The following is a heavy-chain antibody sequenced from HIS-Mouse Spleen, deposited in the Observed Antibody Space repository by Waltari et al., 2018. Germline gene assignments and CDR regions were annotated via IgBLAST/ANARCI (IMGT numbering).Heavy chain of an antibody. CDR2: INPNSGGT. V-gene: IGHV1-2*02. J-gene: IGHJ4*02. CDR1: GYTFTGYY. CDR3: ARVYSSSWRGFDY. Sequence: QVQLVQSGAEVKKPGASVKVSFKASGYTFTGYYMHWVRQAPGQGLEWMGWINPNSGGTNYAQKCQGRVTMTRDTSISTAYMELSRLRSDDTAVYYCARVYSSSWRGFDYWGQGTLVTVSS. D-gene: IGHD6-6*01.